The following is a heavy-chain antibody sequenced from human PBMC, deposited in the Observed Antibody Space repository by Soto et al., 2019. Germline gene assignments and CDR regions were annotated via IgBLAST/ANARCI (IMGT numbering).Heavy chain of an antibody. Sequence: GGSLRLSCAASGFTFSSYGMHWVRQAPGKGLEWVAVIWYDGSNKYYADSVKGRFTISRDNSKNTLYLQMNSLRAEDTAVYYCARRPNKGAVTLYYYYGMDVWGQGTTVTVSS. CDR2: IWYDGSNK. CDR1: GFTFSSYG. V-gene: IGHV3-33*01. J-gene: IGHJ6*02. CDR3: ARRPNKGAVTLYYYYGMDV. D-gene: IGHD4-4*01.